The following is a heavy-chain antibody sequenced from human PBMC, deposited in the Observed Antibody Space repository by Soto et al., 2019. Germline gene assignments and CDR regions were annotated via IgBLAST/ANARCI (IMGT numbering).Heavy chain of an antibody. CDR1: VFTSSG. CDR2: ISTHNGNT. J-gene: IGHJ3*01. D-gene: IGHD3-3*01. Sequence: QDQLVQSGAEVKKPGASVKVSCKASVFTSSGISWVRQAPGQRLEWMGWISTHNGNTIYAQRFQGRVIMTMDTSTTTVYMELRSLRPDDTAVYLCAREGILGLFDAYDLWGQGTMVTVSS. CDR3: AREGILGLFDAYDL. V-gene: IGHV1-18*04.